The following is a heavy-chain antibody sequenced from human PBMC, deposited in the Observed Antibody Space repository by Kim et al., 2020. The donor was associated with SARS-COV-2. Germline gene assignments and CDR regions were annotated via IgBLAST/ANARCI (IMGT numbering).Heavy chain of an antibody. J-gene: IGHJ5*02. CDR3: AKDIRAVLGAETFGP. Sequence: ADSMKGRFTISRDDSKNTLFLQMNSLRVEDTAIYYCAKDIRAVLGAETFGPWGQGTLVTVSS. D-gene: IGHD6-13*01. V-gene: IGHV3-30*02.